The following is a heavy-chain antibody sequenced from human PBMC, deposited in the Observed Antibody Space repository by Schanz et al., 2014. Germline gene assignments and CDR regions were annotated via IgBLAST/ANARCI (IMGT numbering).Heavy chain of an antibody. CDR2: INPSSGGT. CDR1: GYTFTGYH. Sequence: QVQLVQSGSELKKPGASVNISCKASGYTFTGYHIHWLRLAPGQGFEWVGRINPSSGGTNYAQKFQGRVTMTRDTSSNSAYMELTRLRSDDTAVYYCVREGLIIRGLTGWFDPWGQGTLVTVSS. D-gene: IGHD3-10*01. V-gene: IGHV1-2*06. J-gene: IGHJ5*02. CDR3: VREGLIIRGLTGWFDP.